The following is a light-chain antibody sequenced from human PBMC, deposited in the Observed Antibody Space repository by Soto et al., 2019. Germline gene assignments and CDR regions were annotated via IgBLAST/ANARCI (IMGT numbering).Light chain of an antibody. CDR3: QQRTRWPMT. Sequence: DILMTQSPDSLAVSLGERATINCKSSQSVLYSSNNKNYLAWYQQKPGQPPKLLIYWASTRESGVPDRFSGSGSGTDFTLTISSLQAEDVAVYYCQQRTRWPMTFGQGTRLEIK. V-gene: IGKV4-1*01. CDR2: WAS. CDR1: QSVLYSSNNKNY. J-gene: IGKJ5*01.